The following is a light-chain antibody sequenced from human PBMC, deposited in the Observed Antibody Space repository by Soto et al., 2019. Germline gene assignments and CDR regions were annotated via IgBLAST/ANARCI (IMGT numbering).Light chain of an antibody. CDR3: QQYHNWPPWT. J-gene: IGKJ1*01. V-gene: IGKV3-15*01. CDR2: GAS. CDR1: QSVRDN. Sequence: EIVMTQSPATLSESPGERATLSCRASQSVRDNLAWYQQKPGQAPRLLIYGASTRATGIPARFSGSGSGTEFTLTISSLQSEDFAVYYCQQYHNWPPWTFGQGTKVEVK.